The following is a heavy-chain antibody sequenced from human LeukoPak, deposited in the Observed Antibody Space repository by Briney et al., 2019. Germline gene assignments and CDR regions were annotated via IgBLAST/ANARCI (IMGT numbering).Heavy chain of an antibody. D-gene: IGHD4-23*01. CDR2: VYYSGSS. Sequence: SETLSLTCTVSGGSISSSSYYWGWIRQPPGKGLEWIGNVYYSGSSYYSPSLKSRVAISVDTSKNHFSLKLSSVTAADTAVYYCARQDYGGIDYWGQGTLVTISS. J-gene: IGHJ4*02. V-gene: IGHV4-39*01. CDR1: GGSISSSSYY. CDR3: ARQDYGGIDY.